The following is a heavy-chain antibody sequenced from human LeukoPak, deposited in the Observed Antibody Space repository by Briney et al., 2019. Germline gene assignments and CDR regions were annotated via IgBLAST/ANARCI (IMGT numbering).Heavy chain of an antibody. CDR1: GYTFTSYG. J-gene: IGHJ6*03. Sequence: SVKVSCKASGYTFTSYGITWVRQAPGQGLEWMGVFIPILDTANSTQKFQGRLTITADISTNTVYMELSSLRFDDTAVYFCAGIPVFGVVLHQEPVWGKGTTVIVSS. V-gene: IGHV1-69*10. CDR2: FIPILDTA. D-gene: IGHD3-3*01. CDR3: AGIPVFGVVLHQEPV.